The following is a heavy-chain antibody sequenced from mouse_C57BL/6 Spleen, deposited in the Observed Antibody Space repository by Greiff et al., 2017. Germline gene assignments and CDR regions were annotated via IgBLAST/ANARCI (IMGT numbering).Heavy chain of an antibody. D-gene: IGHD2-12*01. CDR3: ARKGYDEGDYYAMDY. Sequence: VHLVESGPGLVQPSQSLSITCTVSGFSLTSYGVHWVRQSPGKGLEWLGVIWSGGSTDYNAAFISRLSISKDNSKSQVFFKMNSLQADDTAIYYCARKGYDEGDYYAMDYWGQGTSVTVAA. J-gene: IGHJ4*01. V-gene: IGHV2-2*01. CDR1: GFSLTSYG. CDR2: IWSGGST.